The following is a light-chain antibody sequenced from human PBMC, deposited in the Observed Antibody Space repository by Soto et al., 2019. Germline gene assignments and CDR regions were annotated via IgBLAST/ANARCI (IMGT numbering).Light chain of an antibody. V-gene: IGKV3-15*01. CDR1: QSVSSN. CDR3: QQYNNWPPHT. J-gene: IGKJ2*01. Sequence: EIVMTQSPATLSVSPGERATLSCRASQSVSSNLAWYQQKPGQAPRLLIYGASTRATGIPARFSGSGSGTEFTLNISSLQSEDFAVYYCQQYNNWPPHTFGQGTKQEIK. CDR2: GAS.